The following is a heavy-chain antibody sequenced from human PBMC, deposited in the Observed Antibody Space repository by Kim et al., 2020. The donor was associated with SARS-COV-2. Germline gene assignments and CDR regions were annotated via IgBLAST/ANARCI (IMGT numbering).Heavy chain of an antibody. Sequence: SETLSLTCAVYGGSFSGYYWSWIRQPPGKGLEWIGEINHSGSTNYNPSLKSRVTISVDTSKNQFSLKLSSVTAADTAVYYCARGSPWLDSSGYNFDYWGQGTLVTVSS. CDR3: ARGSPWLDSSGYNFDY. J-gene: IGHJ4*02. CDR2: INHSGST. CDR1: GGSFSGYY. D-gene: IGHD3-22*01. V-gene: IGHV4-34*01.